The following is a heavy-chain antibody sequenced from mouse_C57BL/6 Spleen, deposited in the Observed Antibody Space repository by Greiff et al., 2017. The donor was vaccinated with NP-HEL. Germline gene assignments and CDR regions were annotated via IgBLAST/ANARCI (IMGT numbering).Heavy chain of an antibody. D-gene: IGHD1-1*01. Sequence: VQLQQPGAELVRPGSSVKLSCKASGFTFTSYWMHWVQQTPIQGLEWIGNIDPSDSYTHYNQTFKDKATFTVDKSSRTAYMQLSRLTSEDSAVYNCARTGPNGIYFDYWGQGTTLTVSS. CDR3: ARTGPNGIYFDY. CDR2: IDPSDSYT. J-gene: IGHJ2*01. V-gene: IGHV1-52*01. CDR1: GFTFTSYW.